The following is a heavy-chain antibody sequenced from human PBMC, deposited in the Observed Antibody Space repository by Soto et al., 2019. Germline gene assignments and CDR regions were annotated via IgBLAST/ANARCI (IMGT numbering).Heavy chain of an antibody. CDR1: SGPSRSYN. J-gene: IGHJ6*02. Sequence: QVQLQQSGPRLVKPSETLSLTCTVSSGPSRSYNWGWIRQSPRRGLEWIGYVYYTGDTAYNPSLKTRVTISADPSTNNLSLILSSVTAADTAVYYCVRQGIDYLPGLADVWGQGTTVTVSS. V-gene: IGHV4-59*08. D-gene: IGHD1-26*01. CDR2: VYYTGDT. CDR3: VRQGIDYLPGLADV.